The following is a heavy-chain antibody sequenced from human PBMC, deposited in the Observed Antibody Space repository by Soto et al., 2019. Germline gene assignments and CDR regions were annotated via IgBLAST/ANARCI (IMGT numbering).Heavy chain of an antibody. CDR3: ARGTQAAVTPFDY. CDR2: IYYSGST. D-gene: IGHD6-13*01. V-gene: IGHV4-59*01. CDR1: GGSISSYY. Sequence: SETLSLTCTVSGGSISSYYWSWIRQPPGKGLEWIGYIYYSGSTNYNPSLKSRVTISVDTSKNQFSLKLSSVTAADTAVYYCARGTQAAVTPFDYWGQGTLVTVSS. J-gene: IGHJ4*02.